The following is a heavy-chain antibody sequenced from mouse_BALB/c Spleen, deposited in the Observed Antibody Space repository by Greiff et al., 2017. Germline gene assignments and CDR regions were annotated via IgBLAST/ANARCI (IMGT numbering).Heavy chain of an antibody. CDR2: IYPGGGYT. CDR3: ARSDGSSYDYAMDY. Sequence: VQLQQSGAELVRPGTSVKISCKASGYTFTNYWLGWVKQRPGHGLEWIGDIYPGGGYTNYNEKFKGKATLTADTSSSTAYMQLSSLTSEDSAVYFCARSDGSSYDYAMDYWGQGTSVTVSS. J-gene: IGHJ4*01. V-gene: IGHV1-63*02. CDR1: GYTFTNYW. D-gene: IGHD1-1*01.